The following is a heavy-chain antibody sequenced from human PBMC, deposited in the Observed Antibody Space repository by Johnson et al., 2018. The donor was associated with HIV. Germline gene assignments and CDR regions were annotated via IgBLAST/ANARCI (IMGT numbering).Heavy chain of an antibody. J-gene: IGHJ3*02. CDR3: ARCSLAYCGGDCYFDAFDM. CDR1: GFTVSSSS. D-gene: IGHD2-21*02. Sequence: VQLVESGGGLVQPGGSLRLSCVEYGFTVSSSSMSWVRQAPGKGLEWVSVIYSRGGSYYVDSVRGRFTISRDNSKSTLFLQMNSLRAEDTAVYYCARCSLAYCGGDCYFDAFDMWGQGTMVTVSS. V-gene: IGHV3-66*01. CDR2: IYSRGGS.